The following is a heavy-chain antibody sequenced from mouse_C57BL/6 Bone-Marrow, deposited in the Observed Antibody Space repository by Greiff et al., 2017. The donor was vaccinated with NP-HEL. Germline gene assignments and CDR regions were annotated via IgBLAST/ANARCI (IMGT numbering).Heavy chain of an antibody. D-gene: IGHD1-1*02. CDR3: ARGWYCDY. V-gene: IGHV1-56*01. CDR1: GYTFTSYW. CDR2: IFPGSGGT. J-gene: IGHJ2*01. Sequence: VQLQQSGPELVRPGASVKISCKASGYTFTSYWMQWVRQRPGQGLEWIGEIFPGSGGTYYNEKFKGKATLTVDTSSSTAYMQLSSLTSEDSAVYFCARGWYCDYWGQGTTLTVSA.